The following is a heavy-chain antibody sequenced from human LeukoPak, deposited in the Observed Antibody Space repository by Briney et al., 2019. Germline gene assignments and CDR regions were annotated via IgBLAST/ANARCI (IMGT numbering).Heavy chain of an antibody. CDR1: GFTVSSNY. CDR3: ARDTGGYNCLDY. CDR2: IYSGGST. D-gene: IGHD5-24*01. J-gene: IGHJ4*02. Sequence: GGSLRLSCAASGFTVSSNYMSWVRQAPGKGLEWVSVIYSGGSTYYADSVKGRFTISRDNSKNTLYLQMNSLRAEDTAVYYCARDTGGYNCLDYWSQGTLVTVSS. V-gene: IGHV3-53*01.